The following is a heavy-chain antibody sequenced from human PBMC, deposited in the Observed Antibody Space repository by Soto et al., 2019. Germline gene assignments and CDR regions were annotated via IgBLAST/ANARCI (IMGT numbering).Heavy chain of an antibody. D-gene: IGHD6-13*01. J-gene: IGHJ4*02. CDR1: GFTFSRSA. Sequence: GGSLRLSCAASGFTFSRSAMSWVRQAPGRGLEWFSTISGSGGTPYYADSVKGRFTISRDNSKNTLYLVLNSLRAEDTAVYYCAMGLAAAGPLDYWGQGTLVTVSS. V-gene: IGHV3-23*01. CDR2: ISGSGGTP. CDR3: AMGLAAAGPLDY.